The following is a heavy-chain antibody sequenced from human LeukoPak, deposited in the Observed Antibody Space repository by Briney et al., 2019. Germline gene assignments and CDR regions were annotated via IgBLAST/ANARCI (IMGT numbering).Heavy chain of an antibody. CDR1: GFTFNDYG. CDR3: AKAVGSSGYFSRDAFDI. D-gene: IGHD3-22*01. V-gene: IGHV3-33*06. J-gene: IGHJ3*02. Sequence: GGSLRLSCAASGFTFNDYGMHWVRQAPGKGLEWVAVIWYDGTNKYYADSVRGRFTISRDNSKNTVYLQMNSLRAEDTAIYYCAKAVGSSGYFSRDAFDIWGQGTMVTVSS. CDR2: IWYDGTNK.